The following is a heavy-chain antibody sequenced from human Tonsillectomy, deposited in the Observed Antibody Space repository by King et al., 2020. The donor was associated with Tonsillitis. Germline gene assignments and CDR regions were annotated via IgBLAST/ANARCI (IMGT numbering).Heavy chain of an antibody. CDR3: SKDLSGSH. Sequence: VQLVESGGGVVPPERSLRLSCAASGFPFRNYGMHWVRQAPGKGQEWVAIISYDGSNKYYADSVKGRFTISRDDAKNTLYLQMNSLRAEDTAVYYCSKDLSGSHWGQGTLVTVSS. CDR2: ISYDGSNK. V-gene: IGHV3-30*18. D-gene: IGHD3-9*01. J-gene: IGHJ4*02. CDR1: GFPFRNYG.